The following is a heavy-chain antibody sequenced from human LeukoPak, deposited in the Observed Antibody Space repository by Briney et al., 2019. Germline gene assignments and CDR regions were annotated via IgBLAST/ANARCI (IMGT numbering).Heavy chain of an antibody. V-gene: IGHV4-4*07. CDR2: IYTSGST. Sequence: SETLSLTCTVSGGSISSYYWSWIRQPAGKGLEWIGRIYTSGSTNYNPSLKSRVTMSVDTSKNQFSLKLSSVTAADTAVYYCARTPWYYDFWSGYYYYYYMDVWGKGTTVTVSS. J-gene: IGHJ6*03. D-gene: IGHD3-3*01. CDR1: GGSISSYY. CDR3: ARTPWYYDFWSGYYYYYYMDV.